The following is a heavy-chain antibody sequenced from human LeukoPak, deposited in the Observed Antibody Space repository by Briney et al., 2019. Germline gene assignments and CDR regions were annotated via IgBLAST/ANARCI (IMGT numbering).Heavy chain of an antibody. CDR1: GFTFSSYA. CDR3: AKDRVTMIFDY. V-gene: IGHV3-30-3*01. D-gene: IGHD3-22*01. Sequence: GRSLRLSCAASGFTFSSYAMHWVRQAPGKGLEWVAVISYDGSNKYYADSVKGRFTISRDNSKNTLYLQMNSLRAEDTAVYYCAKDRVTMIFDYWGQGTLVTVSS. CDR2: ISYDGSNK. J-gene: IGHJ4*02.